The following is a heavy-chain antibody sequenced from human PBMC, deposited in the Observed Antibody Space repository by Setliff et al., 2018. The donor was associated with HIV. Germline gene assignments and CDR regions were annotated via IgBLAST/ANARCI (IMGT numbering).Heavy chain of an antibody. CDR2: IDSNNGNR. Sequence: ASVKVSCKASGYSLSTYAISWVRQAPGQGLEWMGWIDSNNGNRNFAQKFRGRVTMTTDISTNTAYMEVRSLSFDDTAVYYCARCSYVWGSYRMQPWGQGTLVTVSS. CDR3: ARCSYVWGSYRMQP. CDR1: GYSLSTYA. D-gene: IGHD3-16*02. J-gene: IGHJ5*02. V-gene: IGHV1-18*01.